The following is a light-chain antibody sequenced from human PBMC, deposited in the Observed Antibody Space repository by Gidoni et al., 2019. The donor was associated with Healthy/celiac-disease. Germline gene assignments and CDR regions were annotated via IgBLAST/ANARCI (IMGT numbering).Light chain of an antibody. Sequence: DIQMTQSPSTLSASVGDRVTITCRASQSIRSWLAWYQQKPGKAPKLLIYKASSLESWVPSRFSGSGSGTEFTLTISSLQPEDFATYYCQQYNSPSTFGGGTKVEIK. CDR1: QSIRSW. CDR3: QQYNSPST. V-gene: IGKV1-5*03. J-gene: IGKJ4*01. CDR2: KAS.